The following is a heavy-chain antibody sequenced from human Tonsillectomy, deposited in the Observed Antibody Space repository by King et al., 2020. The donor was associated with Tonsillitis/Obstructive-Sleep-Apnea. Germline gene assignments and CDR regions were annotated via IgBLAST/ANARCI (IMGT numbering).Heavy chain of an antibody. D-gene: IGHD4-11*01. V-gene: IGHV1-24*01. Sequence: QLVQSGAEVKKPGASVKVSCKVSGYTLTELSMHWVRQAPGKGLEWMGGFDPEDGETIYAQKFQGRVTITEDTSTDTAYMELSILRSEDTAVYYCATLTTTTLSWFDPWGQGTLVTVSS. CDR2: FDPEDGET. J-gene: IGHJ5*02. CDR3: ATLTTTTLSWFDP. CDR1: GYTLTELS.